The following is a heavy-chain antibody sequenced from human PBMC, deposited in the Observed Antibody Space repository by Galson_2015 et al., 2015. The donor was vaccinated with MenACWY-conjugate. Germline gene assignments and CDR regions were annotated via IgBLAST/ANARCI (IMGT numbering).Heavy chain of an antibody. D-gene: IGHD3-16*02. CDR2: IKEDGSEK. CDR3: ARPVRVRFTVSVPYYFDQ. CDR1: GFTLSHYW. V-gene: IGHV3-7*03. Sequence: SLRLSCAASGFTLSHYWMSWVRQAPGKGLEWVATIKEDGSEKYHADSVKGRFTISRDNAENSLSLQMNSLRAEDTAVYYCARPVRVRFTVSVPYYFDQWGQGTLVTVSS. J-gene: IGHJ4*02.